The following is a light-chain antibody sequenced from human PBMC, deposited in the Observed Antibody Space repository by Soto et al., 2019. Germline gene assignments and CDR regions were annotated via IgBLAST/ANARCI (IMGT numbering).Light chain of an antibody. V-gene: IGKV3-15*01. CDR2: DAY. Sequence: EIVLTQSPATLSVSPGERATLSCRASQSVNNKIAWYQQTPGQAPRLLIYDAYIRATGVPARFSGSGSGTEFTLTISSLQSEDFAVYYCQHYKTWPLAFGGGTKVDIK. CDR1: QSVNNK. CDR3: QHYKTWPLA. J-gene: IGKJ4*01.